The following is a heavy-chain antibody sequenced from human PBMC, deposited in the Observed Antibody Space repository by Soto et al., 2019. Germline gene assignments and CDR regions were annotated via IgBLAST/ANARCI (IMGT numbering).Heavy chain of an antibody. CDR2: IYYSGST. CDR3: ARDFRTSGYCSGGSCYANWFDP. CDR1: GGSISSGDYY. D-gene: IGHD2-15*01. Sequence: SETLSLTCTVSGGSISSGDYYWSWIRQPPGKGLEWIGYIYYSGSTYYNPSLKSRVTISVDTSKNQFSLKLSSVTAADTAVYYCARDFRTSGYCSGGSCYANWFDPWGQGTLVTVSS. J-gene: IGHJ5*02. V-gene: IGHV4-30-4*01.